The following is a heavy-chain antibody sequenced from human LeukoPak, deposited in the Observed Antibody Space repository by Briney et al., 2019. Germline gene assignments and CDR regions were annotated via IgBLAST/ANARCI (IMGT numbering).Heavy chain of an antibody. D-gene: IGHD5-18*01. V-gene: IGHV4-30-2*01. CDR2: IYHSGST. J-gene: IGHJ4*02. Sequence: PSETLSLTCAVSGGSISSGGYSWSWIRQPPGKGLEWIGYIYHSGSTYYNPSLKSRVTISVDRSKNQFSLKLSSVTAADTAVYYCARGGYSYGPFDYWGQGTLVIVSS. CDR1: GGSISSGGYS. CDR3: ARGGYSYGPFDY.